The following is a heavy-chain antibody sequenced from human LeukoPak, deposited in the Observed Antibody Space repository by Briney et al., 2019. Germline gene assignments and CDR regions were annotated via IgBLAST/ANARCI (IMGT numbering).Heavy chain of an antibody. CDR3: ARDPPFFGLVAFDI. CDR1: AYSIRGYY. D-gene: IGHD3-3*01. V-gene: IGHV3-7*01. J-gene: IGHJ3*02. CDR2: IKEDGSEK. Sequence: ETLSLTCSVSAYSIRGYYWSWVRQSPGKGLEWLANIKEDGSEKYYVDSVNGRFTISRDNAKNSLYLQMNSLRAEDTAVYYCARDPPFFGLVAFDIWGQGTMVTVSS.